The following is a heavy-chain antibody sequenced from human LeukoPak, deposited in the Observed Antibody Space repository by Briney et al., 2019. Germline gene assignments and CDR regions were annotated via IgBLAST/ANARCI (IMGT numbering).Heavy chain of an antibody. J-gene: IGHJ6*03. CDR1: GGSISSYY. D-gene: IGHD5-12*01. Sequence: SETLSLTCTVSGGSISSYYWSRIRQPAGKGLEWIGRIYTSGSTNYNPSLKSRVTMSVDTSKNQFSLKLSSVTAADTAVYYCAREGIEGGYSGYENYYYYYMDVWAKGPRSPSP. V-gene: IGHV4-4*07. CDR3: AREGIEGGYSGYENYYYYYMDV. CDR2: IYTSGST.